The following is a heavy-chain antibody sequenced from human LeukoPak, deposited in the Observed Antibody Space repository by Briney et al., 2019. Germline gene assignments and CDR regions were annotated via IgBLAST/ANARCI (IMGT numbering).Heavy chain of an antibody. CDR3: ARDRVSSGWDHDY. CDR2: MNPNSGNT. V-gene: IGHV1-8*01. CDR1: GYTFTSYD. Sequence: ASVKVSCKASGYTFTSYDINWVRQATGQGLEWMGWMNPNSGNTGYAQKFQGRVTMTRNTSISTAYMELSSLRSEDTAVYYCARDRVSSGWDHDYWGQGTLVTVSS. J-gene: IGHJ4*02. D-gene: IGHD6-19*01.